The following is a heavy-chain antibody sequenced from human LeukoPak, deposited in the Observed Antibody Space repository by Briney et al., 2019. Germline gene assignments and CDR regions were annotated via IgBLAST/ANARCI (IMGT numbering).Heavy chain of an antibody. J-gene: IGHJ4*02. CDR2: IYHSGST. V-gene: IGHV4-39*07. Sequence: PSETLSLTCTVSGGSISSGGYYWSWVRQPPGKGLEWIGEIYHSGSTNYNPSLKSRVTISVDKSKNQFSLKLSSVTAADTAVYYCAREYGRFLEWFDYWGQGTLVTVSS. CDR1: GGSISSGGYY. D-gene: IGHD3-3*01. CDR3: AREYGRFLEWFDY.